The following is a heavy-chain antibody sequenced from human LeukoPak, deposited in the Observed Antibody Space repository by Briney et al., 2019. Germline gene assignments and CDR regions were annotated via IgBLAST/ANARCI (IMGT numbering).Heavy chain of an antibody. Sequence: GSLRLSCAASGFTFSSYEMNWVRQAPGKGLEWVSYISSSGSTIYYADSVKGRFTISRENAKNSLYLQMNSLRAEDTAVYYCARVGINYYYMDVWGKGTTVTISS. CDR2: ISSSGSTI. CDR1: GFTFSSYE. J-gene: IGHJ6*03. V-gene: IGHV3-48*03. CDR3: ARVGINYYYMDV. D-gene: IGHD1-26*01.